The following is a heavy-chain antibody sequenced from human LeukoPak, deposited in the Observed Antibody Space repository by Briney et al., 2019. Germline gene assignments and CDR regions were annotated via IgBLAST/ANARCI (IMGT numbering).Heavy chain of an antibody. CDR2: SRNRSKRYTT. CDR1: GFTLSDHY. CDR3: SRDATCDH. V-gene: IGHV3-72*01. J-gene: IGHJ4*02. Sequence: GWSLSLSCAVSGFTLSDHYMDWVRQAPWKGLAWVGRSRNRSKRYTTDYAASVKGSFTISRDDSKSTLYLQMNSLETEDTAVYYCSRDATCDHWGQGTLVSVSS.